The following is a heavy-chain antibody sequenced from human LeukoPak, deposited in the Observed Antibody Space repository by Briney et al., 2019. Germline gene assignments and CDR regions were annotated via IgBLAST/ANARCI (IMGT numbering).Heavy chain of an antibody. V-gene: IGHV3-7*01. Sequence: PGGSLRLSCEGSRFTFGSYRMNWVRQAPGKGLEWVANIKQDGSVKYYVDSVKGRFTISRDNAKNSLYLQMASLRAEDTAVYYCARDSERYNSGGYYDAFDTCGQGALVTVSS. CDR3: ARDSERYNSGGYYDAFDT. CDR1: RFTFGSYR. J-gene: IGHJ3*02. CDR2: IKQDGSVK. D-gene: IGHD3-22*01.